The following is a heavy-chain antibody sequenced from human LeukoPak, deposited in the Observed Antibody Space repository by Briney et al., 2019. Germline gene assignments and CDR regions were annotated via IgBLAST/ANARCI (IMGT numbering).Heavy chain of an antibody. Sequence: GGSLRLSCAASGFTVTSNYMTWVRQAPGKGLEWVSYISSSGSTIYYADSVKGRFTISRDNAKNSLYLQMNSLRAEDTAVYYCARDRTGIAALYYYYYGMDVWGQGTTVTVSS. CDR2: ISSSGSTI. J-gene: IGHJ6*02. D-gene: IGHD6-13*01. CDR1: GFTVTSNY. CDR3: ARDRTGIAALYYYYYGMDV. V-gene: IGHV3-48*03.